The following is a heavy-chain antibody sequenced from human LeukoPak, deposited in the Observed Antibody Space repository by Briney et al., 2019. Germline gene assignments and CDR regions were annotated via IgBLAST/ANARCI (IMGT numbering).Heavy chain of an antibody. CDR1: GFTFGDYL. D-gene: IGHD6-19*01. Sequence: GGSLRLSCTASGFTFGDYLMSWFRQAPGKGLEWIGLTSGGTTEYAASVKGRFTISRDDSTSIAYLQMNSLTTEDTAVYYCSRGSGWLSVYWGQGTLVTVSS. J-gene: IGHJ4*02. V-gene: IGHV3-49*03. CDR3: SRGSGWLSVY. CDR2: TSGGTT.